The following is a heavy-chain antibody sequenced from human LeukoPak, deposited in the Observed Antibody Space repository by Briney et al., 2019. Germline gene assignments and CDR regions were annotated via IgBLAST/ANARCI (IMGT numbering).Heavy chain of an antibody. CDR2: IWYDGSNK. CDR1: GFTFSSYG. CDR3: IRDGLGTSPYDL. J-gene: IGHJ5*02. D-gene: IGHD7-27*01. V-gene: IGHV3-33*01. Sequence: GGSLRLSCAASGFTFSSYGMHWVRQAPGKGLEWVAVIWYDGSNKYYADSVKGRFTISRDNSKNSLYLQMDSLRPEDTAVYYCIRDGLGTSPYDLWGQGALVTVSS.